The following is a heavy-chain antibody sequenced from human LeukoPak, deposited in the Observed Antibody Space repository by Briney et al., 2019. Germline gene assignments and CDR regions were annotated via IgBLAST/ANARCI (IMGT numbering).Heavy chain of an antibody. CDR2: ISYDGSNK. CDR1: GFTFSSYG. CDR3: AKERKYYDSGGYSGFDY. D-gene: IGHD3-22*01. J-gene: IGHJ4*02. V-gene: IGHV3-30*18. Sequence: GRSLRLSCAASGFTFSSYGMHWVRQAPGKGLEWVAVISYDGSNKYYADSVKGRFTISRDNSKNTLYLQMNSLRAEDTAVYYCAKERKYYDSGGYSGFDYWGQGTLVTVSS.